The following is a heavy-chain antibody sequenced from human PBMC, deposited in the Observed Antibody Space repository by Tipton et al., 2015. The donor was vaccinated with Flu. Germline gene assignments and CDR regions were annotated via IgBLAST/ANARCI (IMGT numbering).Heavy chain of an antibody. J-gene: IGHJ4*02. CDR1: GYTFTSYG. V-gene: IGHV1-18*04. CDR2: ISAYNGNT. D-gene: IGHD2-2*02. CDR3: ARDPDCSSTSCYTYYFDY. Sequence: QLVQSGPEVKKPGASVKVSCKASGYTFTSYGISWVRQAPGQGLEWMGWISAYNGNTNYAQKLQGRVTMTTDTSTSTAYMELRSLRAEDTAVYYCARDPDCSSTSCYTYYFDYWGQGTLVTVSS.